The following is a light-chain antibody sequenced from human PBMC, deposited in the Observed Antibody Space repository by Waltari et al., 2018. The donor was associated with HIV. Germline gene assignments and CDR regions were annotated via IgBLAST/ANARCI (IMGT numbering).Light chain of an antibody. J-gene: IGKJ1*01. Sequence: DIVLTQSPGTLSLSPGETATLSCRASQSVNNNYLAWYQQKPGQAPRLLIYITSTRATGIPERFSGTGSGTDFTLTIKRLEPEDFAVYYCQQYGSSPPWTFGQGTKVEIK. CDR2: ITS. V-gene: IGKV3-20*01. CDR3: QQYGSSPPWT. CDR1: QSVNNNY.